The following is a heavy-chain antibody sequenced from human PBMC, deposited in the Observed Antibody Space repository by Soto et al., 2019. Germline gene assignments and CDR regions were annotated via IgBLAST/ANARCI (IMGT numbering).Heavy chain of an antibody. Sequence: QVQLVQSGAEVKKPGSSVKVSCKASGGTFSSYTITWVRQAPGQGLEWLGRINPIFGVTNYAQKFQDRVTNTADRSTTTAYMELSRLRSEDTAVYYCVRDWESTTQTWGFGDSWGQGTLVTVSS. V-gene: IGHV1-69*08. CDR2: INPIFGVT. CDR3: VRDWESTTQTWGFGDS. D-gene: IGHD1-1*01. J-gene: IGHJ4*02. CDR1: GGTFSSYT.